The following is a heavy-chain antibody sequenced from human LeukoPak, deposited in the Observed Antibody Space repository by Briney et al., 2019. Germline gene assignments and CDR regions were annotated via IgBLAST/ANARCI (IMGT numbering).Heavy chain of an antibody. CDR2: IYTSGST. CDR3: ASPYYYDFSRIDY. Sequence: PSETLSLTCTVSAGSLSSGSYYCSWIRQPAGKGLEWIGHIYTSGSTNYNPSLKSRVTISVDTSKNLFSLRLSSVTAADTAVYYCASPYYYDFSRIDYWGQGTLVTVSS. CDR1: AGSLSSGSYY. V-gene: IGHV4-61*09. D-gene: IGHD3-22*01. J-gene: IGHJ4*02.